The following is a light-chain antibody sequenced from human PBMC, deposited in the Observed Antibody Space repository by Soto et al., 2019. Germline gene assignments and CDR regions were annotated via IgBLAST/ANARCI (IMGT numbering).Light chain of an antibody. CDR1: QSVSSNY. CDR3: QQYGGSPRT. CDR2: GAS. J-gene: IGKJ1*01. V-gene: IGKV3-20*01. Sequence: EIVLTQSPGTLSLSPGERATLSCRASQSVSSNYLAWYQQKPGQAPRLLIYGASSRASGIPDRFSGSGSGTDFTLNISRLEPEDFAMYYCQQYGGSPRTFGQGTKVEIK.